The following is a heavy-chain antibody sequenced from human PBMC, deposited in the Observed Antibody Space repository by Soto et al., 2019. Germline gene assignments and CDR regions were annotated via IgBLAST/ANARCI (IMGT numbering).Heavy chain of an antibody. CDR2: ISSSGGST. Sequence: EVRLLESGGGLVQPGGSLRLSCAASGFTFTSYAMSWVRQAPGKGLEWVSTISSSGGSTHYADSVKGRFTISRDNSKNTLYLQMNSLRAEDTALYYCAKFYGGNSAHTYTIDPWGQGTLVTVSS. J-gene: IGHJ5*02. V-gene: IGHV3-23*01. CDR1: GFTFTSYA. CDR3: AKFYGGNSAHTYTIDP. D-gene: IGHD2-21*02.